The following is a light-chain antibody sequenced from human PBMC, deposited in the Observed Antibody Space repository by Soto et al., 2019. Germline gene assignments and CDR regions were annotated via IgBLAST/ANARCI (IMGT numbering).Light chain of an antibody. Sequence: DIPMTQSPSTLSASVGDRVTITCRASQSIGRFLAWYRHQPGKAPKLLIDDASTLESGVPSRFSGTGSGTEFTFSITSLQPEDFGTYYCQQCYMGWTFGQGTKVDFK. J-gene: IGKJ1*01. CDR1: QSIGRF. V-gene: IGKV1-5*01. CDR3: QQCYMGWT. CDR2: DAS.